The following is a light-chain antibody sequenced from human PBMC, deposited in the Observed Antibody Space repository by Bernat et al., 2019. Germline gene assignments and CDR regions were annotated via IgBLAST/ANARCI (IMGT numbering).Light chain of an antibody. CDR1: NIGSKS. Sequence: SYVLTQPPSVSVAPGNTARITCGGSNIGSKSVHWYQQKPGQAPVVVISDDRDRPSGIPERFSGSNSGNTATLTISRVEVGDEADYACQVWDSSDPPNVVFGGGTKLTVL. V-gene: IGLV3-21*01. CDR2: DDR. CDR3: QVWDSSDPPNVV. J-gene: IGLJ2*01.